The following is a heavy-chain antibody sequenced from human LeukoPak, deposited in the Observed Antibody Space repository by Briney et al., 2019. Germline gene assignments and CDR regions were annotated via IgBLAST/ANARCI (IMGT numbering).Heavy chain of an antibody. CDR1: GFTFSSYT. CDR3: AREFNGAFDI. J-gene: IGHJ3*02. Sequence: GGSLRLSCAVSGFTFSSYTIHWVRQPPGKGLEWVSSITGGSNYIFYANSVKDRLTTSRDNANNSLSLQMNSLMAAEAALYYCAREFNGAFDIWGQGTMGTVSS. CDR2: ITGGSNYI. V-gene: IGHV3-21*01. D-gene: IGHD2-8*01.